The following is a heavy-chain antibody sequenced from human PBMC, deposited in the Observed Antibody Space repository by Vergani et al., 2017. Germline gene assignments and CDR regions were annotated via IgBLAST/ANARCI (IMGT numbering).Heavy chain of an antibody. D-gene: IGHD6-13*01. J-gene: IGHJ5*02. CDR2: INHSGSS. V-gene: IGHV4-34*01. CDR1: GGSFSGYY. CDR3: ARRSSWHLGAWFDP. Sequence: QVQLQQWGAGLLKPSQTLSLTCAVYGGSFSGYYWSWIRQPPGKGLEWIGEINHSGSSNYNPSLKSRVTISVDTYKNQFSLKLKSVTAADTAVYYCARRSSWHLGAWFDPWGQGTLVTVSS.